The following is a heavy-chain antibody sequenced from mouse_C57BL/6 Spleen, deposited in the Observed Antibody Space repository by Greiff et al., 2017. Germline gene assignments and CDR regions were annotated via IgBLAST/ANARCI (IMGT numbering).Heavy chain of an antibody. V-gene: IGHV1-9*01. J-gene: IGHJ4*01. CDR1: GYTFTGYW. CDR2: ILPGSGST. D-gene: IGHD1-1*01. CDR3: ARRRFITTVVATGGMDY. Sequence: VQLQQSGAELMKPGASVKLSCKATGYTFTGYWIEWVKQRPGHGLEWIGEILPGSGSTNYNEKFKGKATFTADTSSNTAYMQLSSLTTEDSAIYYCARRRFITTVVATGGMDYWGQGTSVTVSS.